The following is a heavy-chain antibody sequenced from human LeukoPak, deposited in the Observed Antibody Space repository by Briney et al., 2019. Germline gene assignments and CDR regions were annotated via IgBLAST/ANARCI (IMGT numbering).Heavy chain of an antibody. CDR2: ISSSSSTI. J-gene: IGHJ3*02. D-gene: IGHD3-3*01. CDR3: ARDYDFWSGYPDAFDI. CDR1: SYS. V-gene: IGHV3-48*01. Sequence: SYSMNWVRQAPGKGLEWVSYISSSSSTIYYADSVKGRFTISRDNAKNSLYLQMNSLRAEDTAVYYCARDYDFWSGYPDAFDIWGQGTMVTVSS.